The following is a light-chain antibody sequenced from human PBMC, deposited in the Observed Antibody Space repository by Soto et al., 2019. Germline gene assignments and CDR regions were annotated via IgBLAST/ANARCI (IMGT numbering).Light chain of an antibody. CDR3: PQYNTFWT. CDR2: KAS. J-gene: IGKJ1*01. V-gene: IGKV1-5*03. Sequence: DIQMTQSPSTLSVSIGYRVTISCRASQNIFTWLSWYQHKPWKAPKLLIYKASTLESGVPSSFSRRRPGTEFPLPLRRLPPDDPASYYCPQYNTFWTFGQGTTGDIK. CDR1: QNIFTW.